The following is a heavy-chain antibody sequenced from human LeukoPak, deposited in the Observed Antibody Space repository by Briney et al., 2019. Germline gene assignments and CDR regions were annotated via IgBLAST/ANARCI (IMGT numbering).Heavy chain of an antibody. CDR1: GGSISSYY. D-gene: IGHD3-10*01. V-gene: IGHV4-59*01. Sequence: PSEILSLTCTVSGGSISSYYWSWIRQPPGKGLEWIGYIYYSGSTNYNPSLKSRVTISVDTSKNQFSLKLSSVTAADTAVYYCAGKYYYGSGGNFDYWGQGTLVTVSS. J-gene: IGHJ4*02. CDR3: AGKYYYGSGGNFDY. CDR2: IYYSGST.